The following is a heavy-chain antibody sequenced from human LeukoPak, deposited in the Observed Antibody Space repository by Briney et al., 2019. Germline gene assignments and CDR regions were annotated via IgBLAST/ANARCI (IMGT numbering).Heavy chain of an antibody. D-gene: IGHD5/OR15-5a*01. V-gene: IGHV4-39*07. CDR2: IYYSGTT. Sequence: SETLSLTCTVSDGSISSSSYYWGWIRQPPGKGLEWIASIYYSGTTSYNPSLKSRVTISVDTSKNQFSLKLTSVTAADTAVYYCARDKGLPQAFDIWGQGTMVTVSS. J-gene: IGHJ3*02. CDR3: ARDKGLPQAFDI. CDR1: DGSISSSSYY.